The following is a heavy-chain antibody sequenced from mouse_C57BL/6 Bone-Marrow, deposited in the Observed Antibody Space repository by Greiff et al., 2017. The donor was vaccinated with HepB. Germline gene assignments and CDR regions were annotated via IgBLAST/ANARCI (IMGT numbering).Heavy chain of an antibody. D-gene: IGHD1-1*01. Sequence: DVKLQESGGDLVKPGGSLKLSCAASGFTFSSYGMSWVRQTPDKRLEWVATISSGGSYTYYPDSVKGRFTISRDNAKNTLYLQMSSLKSEDTAMYYCARPLYGSSLPYAMDYWGQGTSVTVSS. CDR1: GFTFSSYG. CDR2: ISSGGSYT. CDR3: ARPLYGSSLPYAMDY. V-gene: IGHV5-6*02. J-gene: IGHJ4*01.